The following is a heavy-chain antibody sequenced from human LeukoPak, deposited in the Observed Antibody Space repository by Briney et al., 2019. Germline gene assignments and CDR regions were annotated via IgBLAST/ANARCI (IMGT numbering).Heavy chain of an antibody. CDR1: GGTFSSYA. Sequence: ASVKVSCKASGGTFSSYAISWVRQAPGQGLEWMGRIIPILGIANYAQKFQGRVTITADKSTSTAYMELSSLRSEDTALYYCARNALGGSYYLFFDYWGQGTLVTVSS. D-gene: IGHD1-26*01. J-gene: IGHJ4*02. CDR2: IIPILGIA. V-gene: IGHV1-69*04. CDR3: ARNALGGSYYLFFDY.